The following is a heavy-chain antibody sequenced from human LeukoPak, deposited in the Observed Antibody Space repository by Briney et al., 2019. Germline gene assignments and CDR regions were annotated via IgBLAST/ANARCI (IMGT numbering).Heavy chain of an antibody. CDR3: AREEITAAGRSLDY. D-gene: IGHD6-13*01. CDR1: GGSINNYC. Sequence: PSETLSLTCTVSGGSINNYCWSWIRQPAGKGLEWIGRIYPSGSTNDNPALKSRVTMSIDTSKNQFSLKLTSVSAADTAVYYCAREEITAAGRSLDYWGQGTLVTVSS. V-gene: IGHV4-4*07. J-gene: IGHJ4*02. CDR2: IYPSGST.